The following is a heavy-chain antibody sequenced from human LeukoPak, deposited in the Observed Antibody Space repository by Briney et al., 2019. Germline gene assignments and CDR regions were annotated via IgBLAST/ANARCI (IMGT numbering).Heavy chain of an antibody. CDR3: AKCDYNEYPLMRRCGFDM. J-gene: IGHJ3*02. D-gene: IGHD4-11*01. CDR1: GFTFSSYA. V-gene: IGHV3-23*01. CDR2: ISASGSTT. Sequence: GGSLRLSCAASGFTFSSYAMSWVRQAPGKGLEWVSGISASGSTTYYADSVKGRFTISRDNSKNTLYLQMNSLRAEDTAVFHCAKCDYNEYPLMRRCGFDMWGRGTMVTVSS.